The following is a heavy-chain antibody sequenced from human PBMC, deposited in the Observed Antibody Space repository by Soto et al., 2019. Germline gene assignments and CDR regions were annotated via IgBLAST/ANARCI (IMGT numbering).Heavy chain of an antibody. Sequence: APVEGSCKNSGFTFTDYYIYWVRQGPGQRLEWMGWINPNSGATYYAQNFQGWVTMTSDTSITTAFMELSSLKYDDTAVYYCARVGGGSCSGGSCYYFNYWGQGTLVTVSS. V-gene: IGHV1-2*04. CDR1: GFTFTDYY. D-gene: IGHD2-15*01. CDR3: ARVGGGSCSGGSCYYFNY. J-gene: IGHJ4*02. CDR2: INPNSGAT.